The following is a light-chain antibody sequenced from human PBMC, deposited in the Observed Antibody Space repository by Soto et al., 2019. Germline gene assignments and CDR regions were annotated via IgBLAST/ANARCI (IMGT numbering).Light chain of an antibody. CDR1: SSDVGAYNY. CDR3: SSYTSATTYV. Sequence: QSVLTQPASVSGSPGQSITISCTGTSSDVGAYNYDSWYQQYPGEAPKDIIYDVRHRPAGVSNHYSGSKSGNTASLTISGLQTQDEADYYCSSYTSATTYVFGTGTKVTVL. CDR2: DVR. V-gene: IGLV2-14*01. J-gene: IGLJ1*01.